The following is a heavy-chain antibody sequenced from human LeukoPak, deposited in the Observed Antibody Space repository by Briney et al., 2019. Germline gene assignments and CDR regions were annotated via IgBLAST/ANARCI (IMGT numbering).Heavy chain of an antibody. CDR1: GFTFSSYA. CDR2: ISYDGSNK. CDR3: ARDSGDLTGYWVY. Sequence: GGSLRLSCAASGFTFSSYAMHWVRQAPGKGLEWVAVISYDGSNKYYADSVKGRFTISRDNSKNTLYLQMNSLRAEDTAVYYCARDSGDLTGYWVYWGQGTLVTVSS. J-gene: IGHJ4*02. D-gene: IGHD2-15*01. V-gene: IGHV3-30*04.